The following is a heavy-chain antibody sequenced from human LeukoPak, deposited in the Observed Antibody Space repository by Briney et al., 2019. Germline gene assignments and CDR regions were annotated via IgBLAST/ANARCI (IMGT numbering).Heavy chain of an antibody. CDR2: ISSSSSYI. Sequence: KAGGSLRLSCAASGFTFSSYSMNWVRQAPGKGLEWVSSISSSSSYIYYADSVKGRFTTSRDNAKNSLYLQMNSLRAEDTAVYYCARGRTSSTSCYISWGQGTLVTVSS. J-gene: IGHJ4*02. CDR3: ARGRTSSTSCYIS. D-gene: IGHD2-2*02. V-gene: IGHV3-21*01. CDR1: GFTFSSYS.